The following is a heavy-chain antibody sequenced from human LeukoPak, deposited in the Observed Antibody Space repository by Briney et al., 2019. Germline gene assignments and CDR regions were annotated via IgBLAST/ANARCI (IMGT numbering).Heavy chain of an antibody. CDR3: ARQVRTGYDILTGRGYYYMDV. V-gene: IGHV5-51*01. CDR1: GYSFTSYW. Sequence: GESLKISCKGSGYSFTSYWIGWGRQMPGKGLEWMGIIYPGDSDTRYSPSFQGQVTISADKSISTAYLQWSGLKASDTAMYYCARQVRTGYDILTGRGYYYMDVWGKGTTVTVSS. CDR2: IYPGDSDT. J-gene: IGHJ6*03. D-gene: IGHD3-9*01.